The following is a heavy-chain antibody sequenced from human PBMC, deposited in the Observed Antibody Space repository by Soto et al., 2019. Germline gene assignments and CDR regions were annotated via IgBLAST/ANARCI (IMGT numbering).Heavy chain of an antibody. CDR1: GFSLSNNW. CDR2: IKPDGSEI. Sequence: EVQLVESGGGVVQPGWSLRLSCAASGFSLSNNWMRLVRQAPGKGLEWVAKIKPDGSEIFYVVSVKGRYTISRDNAKNSLYQQMGRLRGEETAVYYRARDGGSGFDFVIWGQGPLVTVS. CDR3: ARDGGSGFDFVI. J-gene: IGHJ4*02. V-gene: IGHV3-7*04. D-gene: IGHD5-12*01.